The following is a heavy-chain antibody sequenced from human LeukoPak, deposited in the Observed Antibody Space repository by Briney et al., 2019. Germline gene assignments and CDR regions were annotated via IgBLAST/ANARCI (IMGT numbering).Heavy chain of an antibody. V-gene: IGHV4-39*01. CDR2: IYYSGST. D-gene: IGHD3-3*01. CDR3: ARLRRITIFGVIKFEGFDY. CDR1: GGSISSSSYY. J-gene: IGHJ4*02. Sequence: PSETLSLTCTVSGGSISSSSYYWGWIRQPPGKGLEWIGSIYYSGSTYYNPSLKSRVTISVDTSKNQFSLKLSSVTAADTAVYYCARLRRITIFGVIKFEGFDYWGQGTLVTVSS.